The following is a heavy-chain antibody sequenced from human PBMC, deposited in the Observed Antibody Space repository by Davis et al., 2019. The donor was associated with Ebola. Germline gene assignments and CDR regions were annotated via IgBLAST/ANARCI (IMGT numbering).Heavy chain of an antibody. V-gene: IGHV1-18*01. CDR2: ISAYNGNT. J-gene: IGHJ4*02. CDR1: GYTFTSYG. D-gene: IGHD5-18*01. Sequence: AASVKVSCKASGYTFTSYGISWVRQAPGQGLEWMGWISAYNGNTNYAQKLQGRVTMTTDTSTSTAYMELRSLKSDDTAVYYCARGPAYSDGLEFDYWGQGTLVTVSS. CDR3: ARGPAYSDGLEFDY.